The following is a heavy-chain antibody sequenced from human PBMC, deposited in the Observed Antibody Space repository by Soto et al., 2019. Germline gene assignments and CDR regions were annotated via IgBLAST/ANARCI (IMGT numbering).Heavy chain of an antibody. V-gene: IGHV1-18*01. J-gene: IGHJ4*02. CDR3: ARGRSRALDY. CDR1: GYIFTSQG. CDR2: ISTYNGNP. Sequence: QIQLVQSGAGVKKPGASVKVSCKASGYIFTSQGISWVRQAPGQGLEWMGWISTYNGNPNYAQKLQGRVTMTTNTTTTTAVLELRSLTSDDTAVYYCARGRSRALDYWGQGTPVIVSS. D-gene: IGHD3-10*01.